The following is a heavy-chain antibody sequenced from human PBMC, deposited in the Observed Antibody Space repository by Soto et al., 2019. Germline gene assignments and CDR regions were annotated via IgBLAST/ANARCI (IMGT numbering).Heavy chain of an antibody. J-gene: IGHJ6*03. V-gene: IGHV3-30*18. CDR3: AKRARFSEWLSPLGYYYYMDV. CDR2: ISYDGSNK. CDR1: GFTFSSYG. Sequence: GGSLRLSCAASGFTFSSYGMHWVRQAPGKGLEWVAVISYDGSNKYYADSVKGRFTISRDNSKNTLYLQMNSLRAEDTAVYYCAKRARFSEWLSPLGYYYYMDVWGKGTTVTVSS. D-gene: IGHD3-3*01.